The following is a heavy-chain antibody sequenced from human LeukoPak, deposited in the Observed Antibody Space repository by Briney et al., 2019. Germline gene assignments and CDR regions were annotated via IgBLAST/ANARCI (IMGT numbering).Heavy chain of an antibody. CDR2: ISPSGST. V-gene: IGHV4-4*02. Sequence: SGTLSLTCAVSDVSIFRSNWWSWVRQPPGKGLEWIGQISPSGSTNYNPSLKSRVTISVDTSKNQFSLKLSSVTAADTAVYYCARDVSTVTTRWFDPWGQGTLVTVSS. CDR1: DVSIFRSNW. J-gene: IGHJ5*02. CDR3: ARDVSTVTTRWFDP. D-gene: IGHD4-17*01.